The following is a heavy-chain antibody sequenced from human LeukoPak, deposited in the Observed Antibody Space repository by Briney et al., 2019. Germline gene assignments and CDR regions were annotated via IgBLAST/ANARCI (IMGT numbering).Heavy chain of an antibody. CDR3: ASLSGGKGAFDI. J-gene: IGHJ3*02. CDR1: GGSISNYY. V-gene: IGHV4-59*01. D-gene: IGHD3-10*01. CDR2: IYYSGNT. Sequence: PSETVSLTCTVSGGSISNYYWSWIRQPPGKGLEWIGYIYYSGNTNCNPSLKSRVTISVDTSKNQFSLKLSSVTAADTAVYYCASLSGGKGAFDIWGQGTMVTVSS.